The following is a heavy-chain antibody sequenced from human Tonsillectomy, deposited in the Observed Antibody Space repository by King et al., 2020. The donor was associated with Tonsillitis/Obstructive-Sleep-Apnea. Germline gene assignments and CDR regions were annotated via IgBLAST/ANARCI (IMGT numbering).Heavy chain of an antibody. Sequence: VQLVESGAEMKKPGESLRISCKASGYSFTTYWISWVRQMPGKGLEWRWMIDPTDSYTNYSPSCQGHVTISSDKSISTAYLQWSSLKASDTAMYYCARHWSITTEGGVDVWGQGTTVTVSS. CDR2: IDPTDSYT. J-gene: IGHJ6*02. D-gene: IGHD4-11*01. V-gene: IGHV5-10-1*03. CDR3: ARHWSITTEGGVDV. CDR1: GYSFTTYW.